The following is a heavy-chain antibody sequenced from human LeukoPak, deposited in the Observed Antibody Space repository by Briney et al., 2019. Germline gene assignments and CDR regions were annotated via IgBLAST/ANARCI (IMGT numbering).Heavy chain of an antibody. CDR3: ARDLTFDY. CDR2: IHYSGET. Sequence: SETLSLTCAVYGGSFSVYYWSWIRQPPGKGLEWIGYIHYSGETNYNPSLSSRVTIAMDTSKNQFSLNLRSVTAADTAVYYCARDLTFDYWGQGALVTVSS. CDR1: GGSFSVYY. V-gene: IGHV4-34*11. J-gene: IGHJ4*02.